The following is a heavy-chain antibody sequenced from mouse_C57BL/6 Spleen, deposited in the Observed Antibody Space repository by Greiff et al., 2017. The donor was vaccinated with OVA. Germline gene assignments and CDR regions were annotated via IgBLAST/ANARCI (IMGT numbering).Heavy chain of an antibody. Sequence: EVQLVESGGGLVQPGGSLSLSCAASGFTFTDYYMSWVRQPPGKALEWLGFIRNKANGYTTEYSASVKGRFTISRDNSQSILYLQMTALRALDSATFYCATTMVTPSPYFDYWGQGTTLTVSS. CDR2: IRNKANGYTT. CDR1: GFTFTDYY. D-gene: IGHD2-2*01. CDR3: ATTMVTPSPYFDY. J-gene: IGHJ2*01. V-gene: IGHV7-3*01.